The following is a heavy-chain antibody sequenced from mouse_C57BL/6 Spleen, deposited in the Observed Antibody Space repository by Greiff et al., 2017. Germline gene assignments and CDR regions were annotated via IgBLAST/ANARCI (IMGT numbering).Heavy chain of an antibody. D-gene: IGHD2-1*01. J-gene: IGHJ2*01. CDR2: INPNNGGT. Sequence: VQLQQSGPELVKPGASVKMSCKASGYTFTDYNMHWVKQSHGKSLEWIGYINPNNGGTSYNRKFKGKATLTVNKSSSPAYMELRSLTSEDSAVYYCAGIYYGLRDYFDYWGQGTTLTVSS. CDR3: AGIYYGLRDYFDY. CDR1: GYTFTDYN. V-gene: IGHV1-22*01.